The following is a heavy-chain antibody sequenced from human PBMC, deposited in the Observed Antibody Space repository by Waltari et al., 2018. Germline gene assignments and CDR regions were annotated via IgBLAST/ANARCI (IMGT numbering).Heavy chain of an antibody. V-gene: IGHV3-23*01. D-gene: IGHD1-26*01. CDR2: ISGSGGST. Sequence: EVQLLESGGGLVQPGGSLRLSCAASGFTFSSYAMSWVRQAPGKGRGWVSAISGSGGSTYYADSVKGRFTISRDNSKNTLYLQMNSLRAEDTAVYYCAKDKGATTSGFDYWGQGTLVTVSS. CDR3: AKDKGATTSGFDY. CDR1: GFTFSSYA. J-gene: IGHJ4*02.